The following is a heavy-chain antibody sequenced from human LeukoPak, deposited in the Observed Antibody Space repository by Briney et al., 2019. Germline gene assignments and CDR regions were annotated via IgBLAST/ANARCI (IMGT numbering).Heavy chain of an antibody. Sequence: ASVKVSCKASGYTFTSYYMHWVRHPPAQGLEWMGIINPSGGSTSYAQKFQGRVTMTRDMSTSTVYMELSSLRSEDTAVYYCARDFYSYGYFWDRYYYYMDVWGKGTTVTVSS. CDR3: ARDFYSYGYFWDRYYYYMDV. CDR2: INPSGGST. D-gene: IGHD5-18*01. V-gene: IGHV1-46*01. J-gene: IGHJ6*03. CDR1: GYTFTSYY.